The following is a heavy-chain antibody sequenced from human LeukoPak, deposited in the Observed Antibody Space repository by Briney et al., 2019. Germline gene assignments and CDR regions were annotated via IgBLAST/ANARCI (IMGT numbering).Heavy chain of an antibody. J-gene: IGHJ4*02. V-gene: IGHV3-30*02. Sequence: PGGSLKLSCAASGFSFSSDGIHWVRQAPGKGLEWLANINHDGSSKYYADSVRGRFTVSRDNSKNTLYLEMSSLRAEDTAVYFCAKGITGKSFYFDYWGQGTLVTVSS. D-gene: IGHD1-20*01. CDR2: INHDGSSK. CDR3: AKGITGKSFYFDY. CDR1: GFSFSSDG.